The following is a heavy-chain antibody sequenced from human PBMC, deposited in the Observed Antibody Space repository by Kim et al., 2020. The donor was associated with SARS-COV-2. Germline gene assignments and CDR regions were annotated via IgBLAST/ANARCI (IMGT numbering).Heavy chain of an antibody. CDR3: TRNEDY. Sequence: ASVKVSCKASGYTFTSYAFHWVRQAPGQRLEWMGWIDADNGNTKYSQKFQGRVTITRDTSASAAYMELSSMRSEDTAVYYCTRNEDYWGQGPLVTVSS. V-gene: IGHV1-3*01. CDR2: IDADNGNT. CDR1: GYTFTSYA. J-gene: IGHJ4*02.